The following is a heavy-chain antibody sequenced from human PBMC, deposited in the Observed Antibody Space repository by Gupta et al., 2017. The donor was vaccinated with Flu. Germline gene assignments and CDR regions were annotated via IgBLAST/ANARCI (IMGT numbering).Heavy chain of an antibody. CDR1: YW. V-gene: IGHV3-74*01. CDR3: ARRGGRKDVAFDI. CDR2: INGDGSIT. D-gene: IGHD3-10*01. J-gene: IGHJ3*02. Sequence: YWMHWVSQAPGKGLGWVSSINGDGSITEDADGVKGRVTISRYNAKKTVYLQLQGLRVEDTDVYYGARRGGRKDVAFDIGCQGAMVTVS.